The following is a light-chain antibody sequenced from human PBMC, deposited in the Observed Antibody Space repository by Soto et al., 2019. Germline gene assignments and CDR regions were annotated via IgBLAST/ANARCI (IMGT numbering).Light chain of an antibody. CDR2: GAS. V-gene: IGKV1-39*01. CDR1: QSISTS. Sequence: DIQLSQSPSSLSASVGDRVTITCRASQSISTSLNWYQQKAGKAPKLLIYGASTLQSGVPLMFSGSGAGTDFTLTISSLQREDFATYYCQESYSFLWGTCGQGTRWIS. CDR3: QESYSFLWGT. J-gene: IGKJ1*01.